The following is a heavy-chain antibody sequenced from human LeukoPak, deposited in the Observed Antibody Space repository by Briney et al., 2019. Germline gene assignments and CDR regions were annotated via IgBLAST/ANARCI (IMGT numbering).Heavy chain of an antibody. Sequence: GGSLRLSCAASGFTFSSYSMNWVRQAPGKGLEWVSSISSSSSYIYYADSVKGRFTISRDNAKNSLYLQMNSLRAEDTAVYYCARVSDIVVVPAAYFDYWGQGTLVTVSS. J-gene: IGHJ4*02. D-gene: IGHD2-2*01. CDR2: ISSSSSYI. V-gene: IGHV3-21*04. CDR1: GFTFSSYS. CDR3: ARVSDIVVVPAAYFDY.